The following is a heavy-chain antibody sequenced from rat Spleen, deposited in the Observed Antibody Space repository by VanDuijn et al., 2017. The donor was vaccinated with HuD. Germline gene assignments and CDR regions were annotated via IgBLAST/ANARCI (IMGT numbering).Heavy chain of an antibody. V-gene: IGHV5S23*01. CDR3: STAGSGLDYYYAGGFDY. CDR1: GFTFSNYD. J-gene: IGHJ2*01. Sequence: EVQLVESGGGLVQPGGSLKLSCSASGFTFSNYDMAWVRQAPRKGLEWVASFTTGGGNTYYRDSVKGRFTISRENAESTLYLQMDSLRSEDTATYYCSTAGSGLDYYYAGGFDYWGQGVMVTVSS. CDR2: FTTGGGNT. D-gene: IGHD1-6*01.